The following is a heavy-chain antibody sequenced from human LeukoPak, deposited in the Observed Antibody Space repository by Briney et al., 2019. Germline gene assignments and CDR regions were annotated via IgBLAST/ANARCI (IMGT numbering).Heavy chain of an antibody. J-gene: IGHJ4*02. CDR2: ISGSGDST. V-gene: IGHV3-23*01. Sequence: PGGSLRLSCAASGFTFDNYAMNWVRQAPGKGLEWVSAISGSGDSTYYGDSVKGRFTISRDNSKNTLYLQMNSLRAEDTAVYYCARGDPYYYDSSGYYCWGQGTLVTVSS. D-gene: IGHD3-22*01. CDR3: ARGDPYYYDSSGYYC. CDR1: GFTFDNYA.